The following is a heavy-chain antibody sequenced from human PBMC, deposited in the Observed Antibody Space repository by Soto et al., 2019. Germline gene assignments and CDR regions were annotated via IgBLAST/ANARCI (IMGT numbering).Heavy chain of an antibody. CDR1: GDTFNFYS. D-gene: IGHD3-10*01. V-gene: IGHV1-69*02. CDR3: ASSYGSGYRAFDS. J-gene: IGHJ4*02. Sequence: QVQLVQSGAEVKKPGSSVRVSCKASGDTFNFYSINWVRQAPGLGLEWMGRINPILSMSNYAKRFQGCVTVTAHKSTSTAYMELSSLRSEDTAMYYCASSYGSGYRAFDSWGQGALVTVSS. CDR2: INPILSMS.